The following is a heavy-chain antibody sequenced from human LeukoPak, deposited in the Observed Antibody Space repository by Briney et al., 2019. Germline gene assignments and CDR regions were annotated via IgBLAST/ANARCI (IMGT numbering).Heavy chain of an antibody. CDR1: GFTFSSYS. V-gene: IGHV3-23*01. CDR3: AKGTGDTACYFDF. Sequence: PGGSLRLSCAASGFTFSSYSMSWVRQAPGKGLEWVSGIRVSGSTYYPDSVTGRFTISRDNSENTLYLQMSGLRAEDTAIYYCAKGTGDTACYFDFWGQGVLVTVSS. J-gene: IGHJ4*02. D-gene: IGHD7-27*01. CDR2: IRVSGST.